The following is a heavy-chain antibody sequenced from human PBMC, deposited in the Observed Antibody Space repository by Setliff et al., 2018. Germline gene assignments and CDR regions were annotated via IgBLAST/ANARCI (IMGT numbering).Heavy chain of an antibody. D-gene: IGHD3-10*01. CDR1: GGSVSSTSHY. J-gene: IGHJ1*01. CDR3: ARVDLTMIQGVLGL. V-gene: IGHV4-39*07. Sequence: SETLSLTCNVSGGSVSSTSHYWGWIRQPPGKGMEWIGSVYYSGYTYYNPSLQSRVTISVDMSKNQFSMKLTSVTAADTAVYYCARVDLTMIQGVLGLWGQGTLVTVSS. CDR2: VYYSGYT.